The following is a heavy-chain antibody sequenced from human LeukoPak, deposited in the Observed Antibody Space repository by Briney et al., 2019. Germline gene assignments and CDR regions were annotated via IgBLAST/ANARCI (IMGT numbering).Heavy chain of an antibody. CDR3: AELGITMIGGV. Sequence: GGSLRLSCAASGSTFSNTAMSWVRQAPGKGLEWVSGLSGSGSSTYYADSVKGRFTISRDNAKNSLYLQMNSLRAEDTAVYYCAELGITMIGGVWGKGTTVTISS. CDR1: GSTFSNTA. V-gene: IGHV3-23*01. D-gene: IGHD3-10*02. CDR2: LSGSGSST. J-gene: IGHJ6*04.